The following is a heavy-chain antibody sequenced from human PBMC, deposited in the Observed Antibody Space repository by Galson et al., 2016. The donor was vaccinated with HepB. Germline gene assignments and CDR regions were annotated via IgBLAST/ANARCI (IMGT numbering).Heavy chain of an antibody. CDR1: GFTFGDYA. Sequence: SLRLSCAASGFTFGDYAMHWVRQAPGKGPECVADISYHGRITFYADSVKGRFTISRDNSRDTLYLQMDSLRTEDTAVYYCARDWSRRTARVPFDLWGQGTLVTVSS. D-gene: IGHD6-6*01. CDR3: ARDWSRRTARVPFDL. J-gene: IGHJ4*02. CDR2: ISYHGRIT. V-gene: IGHV3-30*04.